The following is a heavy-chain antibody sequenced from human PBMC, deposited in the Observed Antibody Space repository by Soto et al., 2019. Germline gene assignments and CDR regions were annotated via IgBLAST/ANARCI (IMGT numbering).Heavy chain of an antibody. CDR2: ITSDTKTI. CDR3: ARSVEGHFDY. V-gene: IGHV3-48*02. D-gene: IGHD6-19*01. CDR1: GFTFSVYS. Sequence: EVQLVESGGDLVQREGSLRLSCVASGFTFSVYSMNWVRQAPGKGLEWFSYITSDTKTIKYADSVKGRFTISRDNAKNSVYLQMNSLRDKDTAVYYCARSVEGHFDYWGQGTVVTVSS. J-gene: IGHJ4*02.